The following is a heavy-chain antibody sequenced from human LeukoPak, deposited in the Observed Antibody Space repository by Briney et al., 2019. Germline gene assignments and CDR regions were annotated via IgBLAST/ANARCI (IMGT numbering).Heavy chain of an antibody. J-gene: IGHJ1*01. V-gene: IGHV1-69*13. D-gene: IGHD2-21*01. CDR2: IIPMFGTA. CDR3: ARDSSEFRSLIPH. Sequence: SVKVSCKASGGTFSSHAISWVRQAPGRGLEWMGGIIPMFGTAKYAQKFQGRVTITADESTSTAYMELRSLRSEDTAVYYCARDSSEFRSLIPHWGQGTLVTVSS. CDR1: GGTFSSHA.